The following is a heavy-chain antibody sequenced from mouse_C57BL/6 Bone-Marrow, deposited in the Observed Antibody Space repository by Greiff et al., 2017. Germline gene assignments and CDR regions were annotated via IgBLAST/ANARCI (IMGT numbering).Heavy chain of an antibody. V-gene: IGHV5-17*01. J-gene: IGHJ2*01. Sequence: EVQLQESGGGLVKPGASLKLSCAASGFTFSDYGMHWVSQTPEKGLEWVAYINPGSSTIYYADKVKGRFTISRDTATNTLFLQMTSLRSEDTAMYYCARRDLHFFDYWGQGTTLTGSS. CDR1: GFTFSDYG. CDR2: INPGSSTI. CDR3: ARRDLHFFDY.